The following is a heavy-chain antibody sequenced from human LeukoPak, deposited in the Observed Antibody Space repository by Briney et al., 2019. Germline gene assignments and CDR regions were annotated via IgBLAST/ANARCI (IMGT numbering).Heavy chain of an antibody. J-gene: IGHJ3*02. Sequence: SETLSLTCTVPGGSFSSYYWSWIRQPAGKGLEWIGRIYTSGSTNYNPSLKSRVTMSVDTSKNQFSLKLSSVTAADTAVYYCARDQSAGGGYAFDIWGQGTMVTVSS. CDR3: ARDQSAGGGYAFDI. V-gene: IGHV4-4*07. D-gene: IGHD3-16*01. CDR1: GGSFSSYY. CDR2: IYTSGST.